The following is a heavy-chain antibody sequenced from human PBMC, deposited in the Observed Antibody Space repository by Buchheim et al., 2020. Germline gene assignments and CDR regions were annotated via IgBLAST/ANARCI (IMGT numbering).Heavy chain of an antibody. V-gene: IGHV1-2*06. CDR3: ARDHAGKGSYNYGMDV. CDR1: GYTFTGYY. Sequence: QVQLVQSGAEVKKPEASVKVSCKASGYTFTGYYMHWVRQAPGQGLEWMGRINPNSGGTNYAQKFQGRVTMTRDTSINTPYIELSRMRSDDTAVYYCARDHAGKGSYNYGMDVWGQGTT. D-gene: IGHD3-10*01. J-gene: IGHJ6*02. CDR2: INPNSGGT.